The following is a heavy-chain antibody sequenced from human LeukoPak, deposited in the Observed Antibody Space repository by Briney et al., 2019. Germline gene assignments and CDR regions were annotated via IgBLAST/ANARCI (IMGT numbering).Heavy chain of an antibody. V-gene: IGHV1-18*01. Sequence: ASVKVSPKASGYIFTKYGMSWVRQAPGQGLEWMGWISAYNGNTDYAQNLQGRVTMTTDTLTSTAYMELRSLRSDDTAVYYCARDQSLVAYTSTWFEYTGQGTPFTVSS. J-gene: IGHJ4*02. CDR3: ARDQSLVAYTSTWFEY. D-gene: IGHD6-13*01. CDR2: ISAYNGNT. CDR1: GYIFTKYG.